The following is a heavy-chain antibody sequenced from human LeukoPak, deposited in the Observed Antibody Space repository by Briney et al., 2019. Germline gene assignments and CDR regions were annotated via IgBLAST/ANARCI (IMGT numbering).Heavy chain of an antibody. Sequence: ASVTVSCKASGYTFTSYGISWVRQAPGQGLEWMGWISAYNGNTNYAQKLQGRVTMTTDTSNTTAYMELRSLRSDDTAVYYCARDCSGGSCYTSYWGQGTLVTVSS. CDR2: ISAYNGNT. D-gene: IGHD2-15*01. V-gene: IGHV1-18*01. CDR1: GYTFTSYG. CDR3: ARDCSGGSCYTSY. J-gene: IGHJ4*02.